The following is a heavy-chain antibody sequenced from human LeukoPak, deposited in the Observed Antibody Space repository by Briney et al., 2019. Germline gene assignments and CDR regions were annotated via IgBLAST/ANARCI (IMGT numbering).Heavy chain of an antibody. D-gene: IGHD2-2*01. V-gene: IGHV1-69*05. CDR1: GGTFSSYA. CDR3: AKSGAQLLHPGPFGD. CDR2: IIPIFGTA. Sequence: SVKVSCKASGGTFSSYAISWVRQAPGQGLEWMGGIIPIFGTANYAQKFQGRVTITTDESTSTAYLELSRVRSEDTAVYYCAKSGAQLLHPGPFGDWGKGTPVTVSS. J-gene: IGHJ4*01.